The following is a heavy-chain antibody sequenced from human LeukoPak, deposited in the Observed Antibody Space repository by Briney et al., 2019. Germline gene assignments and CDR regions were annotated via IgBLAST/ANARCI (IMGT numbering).Heavy chain of an antibody. J-gene: IGHJ4*02. V-gene: IGHV3-30*02. CDR2: IRYDGNNK. CDR1: GFTFSSYG. D-gene: IGHD5-18*01. CDR3: AKDKGGYSYGSFDY. Sequence: GGSLRLSCAASGFTFSSYGMHWVRQAPGKGLEWVAFIRYDGNNKYYADSVKGRFTISGDNSKNTLYLQMNSLRAEDTAVYYCAKDKGGYSYGSFDYWGQGTLVTVSS.